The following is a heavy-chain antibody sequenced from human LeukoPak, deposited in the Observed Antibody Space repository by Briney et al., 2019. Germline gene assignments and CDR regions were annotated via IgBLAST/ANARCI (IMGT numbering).Heavy chain of an antibody. CDR1: VGSFSGYY. J-gene: IGHJ2*01. CDR3: ARGREGYFDL. Sequence: SETLSLTCAVYVGSFSGYYWSWIRQPPGKGLEWIGEINHSGSTNYNPSLKSRVSISVVTSKNQFSLKLSSVTAADTALYYCARGREGYFDLWGRGTRVTVSS. CDR2: INHSGST. V-gene: IGHV4-34*01.